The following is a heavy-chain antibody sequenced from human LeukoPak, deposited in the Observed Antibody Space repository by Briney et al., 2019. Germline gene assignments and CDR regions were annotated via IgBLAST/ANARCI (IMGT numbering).Heavy chain of an antibody. J-gene: IGHJ5*02. D-gene: IGHD6-13*01. CDR3: ARSLAAAGPSTGRPQYNWFDR. Sequence: ASVKVSCKASGYTFTVYYMHWGRQAPGQGLEWMGWINPNSGGTNYAQKFQGRVTMTRDTSISTAYMELSRLRSDDTAVYYCARSLAAAGPSTGRPQYNWFDRWGQGTLVTVSS. V-gene: IGHV1-2*02. CDR1: GYTFTVYY. CDR2: INPNSGGT.